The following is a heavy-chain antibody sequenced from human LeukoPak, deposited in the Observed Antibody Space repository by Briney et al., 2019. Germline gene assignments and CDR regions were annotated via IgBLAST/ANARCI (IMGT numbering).Heavy chain of an antibody. V-gene: IGHV3-15*01. CDR3: TTSDYYDSKGDY. Sequence: PGGSLRLSCAASGFTFSNAWMSWVRQAPGKGLEWVGRIKSKTDGGTTDYAAPVEGRFTISRDDSKNTLYLQMNSLKTEDTAVYYCTTSDYYDSKGDYWGQGTLVTVSS. CDR1: GFTFSNAW. J-gene: IGHJ4*02. CDR2: IKSKTDGGTT. D-gene: IGHD3-22*01.